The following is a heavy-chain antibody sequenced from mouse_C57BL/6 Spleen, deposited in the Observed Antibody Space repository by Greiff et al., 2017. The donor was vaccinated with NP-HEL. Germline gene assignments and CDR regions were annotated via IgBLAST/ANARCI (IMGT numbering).Heavy chain of an antibody. D-gene: IGHD3-1*01. V-gene: IGHV1-19*01. J-gene: IGHJ4*01. CDR2: INPYNGGT. Sequence: EVQLQQSGPVLVKPGASVKMSCKASGYTFTDYYMNWVKQSHGKSLEWIGVINPYNGGTSYNQKFKGKATLTVDKSSSTAYMELNSLTSEDSAVYYCASRALGFYAMDYWGQGTSVTVSS. CDR3: ASRALGFYAMDY. CDR1: GYTFTDYY.